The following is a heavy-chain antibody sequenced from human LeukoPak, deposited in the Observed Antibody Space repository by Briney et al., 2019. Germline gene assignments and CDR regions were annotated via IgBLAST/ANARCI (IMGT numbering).Heavy chain of an antibody. J-gene: IGHJ4*02. CDR1: GGSISSHY. D-gene: IGHD3-22*01. Sequence: SETLSLTCTVSGGSISSHYWSWIRQPPGKGLEWIGYIYYSGSTNYNPSLKSRVTISVDTSKNQFSLKLSSVTAADTAVYYCARNDYYDSSGAIDYWGQGTLVTVSS. V-gene: IGHV4-59*08. CDR2: IYYSGST. CDR3: ARNDYYDSSGAIDY.